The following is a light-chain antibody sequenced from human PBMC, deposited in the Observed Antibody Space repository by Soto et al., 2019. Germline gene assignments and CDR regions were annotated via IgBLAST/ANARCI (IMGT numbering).Light chain of an antibody. V-gene: IGKV3-15*01. CDR3: QQYNNWPPYT. CDR1: QSVSSN. J-gene: IGKJ2*01. Sequence: EIVMTQSPATLSVSPGEKATLSCRASQSVSSNLAWYQQKPGQAPRLLIYGASARATDIPARFSGSGSETEFTLTNRSRQSEDFAVYYCQQYNNWPPYTFGQGTKLEIK. CDR2: GAS.